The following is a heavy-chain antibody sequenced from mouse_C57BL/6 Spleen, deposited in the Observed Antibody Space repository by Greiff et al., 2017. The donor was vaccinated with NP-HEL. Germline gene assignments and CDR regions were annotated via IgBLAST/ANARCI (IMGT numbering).Heavy chain of an antibody. CDR3: ARDWSYWYFDV. Sequence: QVQLQQSGAELVRPGSSVKLSCKASGYTFTSYWMHWVKQRPIQGLEWIGNIDPSDSETHYNQKFKDKATLTVDKSSSTAYMQLSSLTSEDSAVYYCARDWSYWYFDVWGTGTTVTVSS. D-gene: IGHD4-1*01. CDR2: IDPSDSET. V-gene: IGHV1-52*01. CDR1: GYTFTSYW. J-gene: IGHJ1*03.